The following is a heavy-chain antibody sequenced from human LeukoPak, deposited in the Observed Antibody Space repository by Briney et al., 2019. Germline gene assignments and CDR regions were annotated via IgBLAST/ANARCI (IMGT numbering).Heavy chain of an antibody. CDR2: ISGSGGTT. J-gene: IGHJ4*02. CDR1: GFTFSSYS. CDR3: AKSCCSTSSCYDGYDY. D-gene: IGHD2-2*01. Sequence: GESLRLSCAASGFTFSSYSMNWVRQAPGKGLEWVSGISGSGGTTYYADSVKGRFTISRDNSKNTLYLQMNTLRAEDTAVYYCAKSCCSTSSCYDGYDYWGQGTLVTVSS. V-gene: IGHV3-23*01.